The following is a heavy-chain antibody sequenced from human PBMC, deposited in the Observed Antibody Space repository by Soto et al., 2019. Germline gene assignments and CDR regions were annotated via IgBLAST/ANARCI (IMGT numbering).Heavy chain of an antibody. Sequence: EVQLVESGGGLVQPGGSLRLSCTASGFTFSNYWMHWVRQVPGKGLVWVSRINSDGSNTIYADSVKGRFTISRDNAKNTLYLQMNGLRAEDTAVYYCARAVTRFYGMDVWGQGTTVTVSS. D-gene: IGHD4-17*01. CDR1: GFTFSNYW. CDR3: ARAVTRFYGMDV. J-gene: IGHJ6*02. V-gene: IGHV3-74*01. CDR2: INSDGSNT.